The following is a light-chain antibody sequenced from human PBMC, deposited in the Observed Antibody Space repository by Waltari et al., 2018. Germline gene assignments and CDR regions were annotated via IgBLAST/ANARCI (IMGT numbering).Light chain of an antibody. J-gene: IGKJ1*01. CDR3: QKYGTLPAT. Sequence: EIVLTQSPGTLSLSPGERAPLSCRARPSVSRYLAWYQQKPGQAPRLLIYEASRRATGIPDRFSGSGSGTDFTLTISRLEPEDFAVYYCQKYGTLPATFGQGTKVEIK. V-gene: IGKV3-20*01. CDR2: EAS. CDR1: PSVSRY.